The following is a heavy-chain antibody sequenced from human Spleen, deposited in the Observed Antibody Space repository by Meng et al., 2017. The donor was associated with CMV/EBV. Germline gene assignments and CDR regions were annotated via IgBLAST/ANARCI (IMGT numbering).Heavy chain of an antibody. D-gene: IGHD5-18*01. Sequence: GGSLRLSCAASGFTFSSYWMSWVRQAPGKGLEWVSGISWKSGSIGDADSVKGRFTISRDNAKNSLYVQMNSLRAEDMALYYCAKEGVYSYGYRGLIYGMDVWGQGTTVTVSS. J-gene: IGHJ6*02. CDR2: ISWKSGSI. V-gene: IGHV3-9*03. CDR1: GFTFSSYW. CDR3: AKEGVYSYGYRGLIYGMDV.